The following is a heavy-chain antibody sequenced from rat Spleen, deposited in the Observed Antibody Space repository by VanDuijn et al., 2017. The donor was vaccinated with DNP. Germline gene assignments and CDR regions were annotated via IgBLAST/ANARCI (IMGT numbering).Heavy chain of an antibody. V-gene: IGHV2-30*01. J-gene: IGHJ4*01. CDR1: GFALTDYH. CDR3: ASTLVNYGTYGYYAMDA. Sequence: QVQLTESGPGLVQPSQTLSLACTVSGFALTDYHVHWVRQPSGKGLEWMGVIWHGGTTDYSSALKSRLTIIKDTSKSQVFLKMNSLQTEDTATYYCASTLVNYGTYGYYAMDAWGQGTSVTVSS. CDR2: IWHGGTT. D-gene: IGHD1-3*01.